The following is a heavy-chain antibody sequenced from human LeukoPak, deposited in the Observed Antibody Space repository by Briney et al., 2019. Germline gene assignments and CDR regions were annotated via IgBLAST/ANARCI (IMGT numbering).Heavy chain of an antibody. CDR3: AKYLRWLNSPDPPEDY. CDR2: ISPGGSAT. Sequence: GESLKISCKGSGYSFTDNWIAWERQMPGKGLEWMGIISPGGSATTYSPSFQGHVTISVDNSITTAYLQWSSLKASDTAIYYCAKYLRWLNSPDPPEDYWGQGTLVTVSS. D-gene: IGHD5-18*01. V-gene: IGHV5-51*01. CDR1: GYSFTDNW. J-gene: IGHJ4*02.